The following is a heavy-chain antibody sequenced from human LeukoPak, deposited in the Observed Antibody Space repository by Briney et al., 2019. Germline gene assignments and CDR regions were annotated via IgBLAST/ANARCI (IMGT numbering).Heavy chain of an antibody. CDR2: ISAYNGNT. D-gene: IGHD2-2*01. J-gene: IGHJ4*02. V-gene: IGHV1-18*01. CDR3: ARDHRQPPVPATADY. Sequence: GASVKVSCKASGYTFTSYGISWVRQAPGQGLEWMGWISAYNGNTNYAQKLQGRVTMTRDTSTSTAYMELRSLRSDDTAVYYCARDHRQPPVPATADYWGQGTLVTVSS. CDR1: GYTFTSYG.